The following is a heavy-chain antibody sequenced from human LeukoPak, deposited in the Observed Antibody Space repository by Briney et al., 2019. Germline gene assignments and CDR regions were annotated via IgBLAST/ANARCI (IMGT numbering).Heavy chain of an antibody. CDR2: ISYDGSNK. J-gene: IGHJ4*02. CDR1: GFTFSSYA. V-gene: IGHV3-30-3*01. D-gene: IGHD3-22*01. Sequence: GGSLRLSCAASGFTFSSYAMHWVRQAPGKELEWVAVISYDGSNKYYADSVKGRFTISRDNSKNTLYLQMNSLRAEDTAVYYCARDGNHYDSSGYYYSYFDYWGQGTLATVSS. CDR3: ARDGNHYDSSGYYYSYFDY.